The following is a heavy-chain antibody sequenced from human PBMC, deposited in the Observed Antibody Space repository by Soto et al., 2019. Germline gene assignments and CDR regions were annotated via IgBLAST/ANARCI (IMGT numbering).Heavy chain of an antibody. V-gene: IGHV1-46*01. CDR2: INPSGGST. J-gene: IGHJ6*02. CDR3: ARVKGIRFDYYGMDV. Sequence: ASVKVSCKASGYTFTSYYMHWVRQAPGQGLEWMGIINPSGGSTSYAQKFQGRVTMTRDTSTSTVYMELSSLRSEDTAVYYCARVKGIRFDYYGMDVWGQGTTVTVSS. D-gene: IGHD3-3*01. CDR1: GYTFTSYY.